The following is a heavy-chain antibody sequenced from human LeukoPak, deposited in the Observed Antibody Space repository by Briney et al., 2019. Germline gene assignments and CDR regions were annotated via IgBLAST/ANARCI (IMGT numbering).Heavy chain of an antibody. CDR1: GFTFSNYA. D-gene: IGHD1-26*01. Sequence: PGGSLRLSCAASGFTFSNYAMHWVRQAPGKGLEWVAVISYDGSNEYYADSVKGRFTISRDNSKNTLYLQMNSLRAEDTAMYYCASTSYRGGTTGYNWFDPWGQGTLVTVSS. CDR3: ASTSYRGGTTGYNWFDP. J-gene: IGHJ5*02. V-gene: IGHV3-30-3*01. CDR2: ISYDGSNE.